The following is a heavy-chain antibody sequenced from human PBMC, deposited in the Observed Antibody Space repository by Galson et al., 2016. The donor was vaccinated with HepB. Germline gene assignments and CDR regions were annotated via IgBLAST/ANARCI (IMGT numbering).Heavy chain of an antibody. D-gene: IGHD4-17*01. CDR2: IGVNDDST. J-gene: IGHJ4*02. CDR1: GFTFSSSA. V-gene: IGHV3-23*01. Sequence: SLRLSCAASGFTFSSSAMSWVRQAPGKGLEWVSAIGVNDDSTYYADSVRGRFTISRDNSKNTLYLQMNSLRTEDTAVYYCATGGDYDIWGQGTLVTVSS. CDR3: ATGGDYDI.